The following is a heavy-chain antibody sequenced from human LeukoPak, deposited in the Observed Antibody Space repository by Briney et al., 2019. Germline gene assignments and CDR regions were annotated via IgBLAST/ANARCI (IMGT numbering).Heavy chain of an antibody. CDR1: GFTLSGSW. CDR3: VKSSGWPDY. V-gene: IGHV3-74*03. J-gene: IGHJ4*02. Sequence: GGSLRLSCAASGFTLSGSWMHWVRQAPGKGLLWVPRISSDGSGSSTMYADSVKGRFTISRDDAKNTPYLQMNSLRGEDTAVYYCVKSSGWPDYWGQGTLVTVSS. CDR2: ISSDGSGSST. D-gene: IGHD6-19*01.